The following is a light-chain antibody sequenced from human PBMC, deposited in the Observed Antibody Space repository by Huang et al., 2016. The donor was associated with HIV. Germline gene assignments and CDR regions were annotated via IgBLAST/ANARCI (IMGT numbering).Light chain of an antibody. CDR1: QRVSSSY. V-gene: IGKV3-20*01. Sequence: EIVLTQSPGTLSLSPGERATLSCRASQRVSSSYLAWYQQKPGQAPRLLIYGASSSATGSPDRFSGSGSGTDFTLTISRLEPEDFAVYYCQQYGSSPLTFGQGTRLEIK. CDR3: QQYGSSPLT. J-gene: IGKJ5*01. CDR2: GAS.